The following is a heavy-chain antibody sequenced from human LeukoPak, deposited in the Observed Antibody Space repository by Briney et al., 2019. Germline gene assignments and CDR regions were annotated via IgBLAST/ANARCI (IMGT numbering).Heavy chain of an antibody. CDR3: ARVSRIAARPRGYYFDY. J-gene: IGHJ4*02. Sequence: PGGSLRLSCAASGFTATSRFTFTKAWMSWVRQAPGKGLEWVSYISSSSSTIYYADSVKGRFTISRDNAKNSLYLQMNSLRAEDTAVYYCARVSRIAARPRGYYFDYWGQGTLVTVSS. CDR1: GFTATSRFTFTKAW. CDR2: ISSSSSTI. V-gene: IGHV3-48*01. D-gene: IGHD6-6*01.